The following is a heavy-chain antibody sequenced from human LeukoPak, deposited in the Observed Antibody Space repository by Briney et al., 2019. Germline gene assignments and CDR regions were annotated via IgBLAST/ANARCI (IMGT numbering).Heavy chain of an antibody. CDR3: ARDSGSYLQPTDY. CDR2: ITGNGGST. J-gene: IGHJ4*02. D-gene: IGHD1-26*01. V-gene: IGHV3-23*01. CDR1: GFTFRTYA. Sequence: GGSLRLSCAASGFTFRTYAMTWVRQAPGKGLEWVSSITGNGGSTYYADSVKGRFSISRDNSKNTLYLQMDSLRAEDTAVYHCARDSGSYLQPTDYWGQGAMVTVSS.